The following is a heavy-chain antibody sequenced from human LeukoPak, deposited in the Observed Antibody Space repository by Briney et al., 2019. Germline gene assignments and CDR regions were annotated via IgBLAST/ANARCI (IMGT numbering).Heavy chain of an antibody. V-gene: IGHV4-4*02. CDR1: GGSISSSNW. CDR3: ARSDWNYDGDFDY. D-gene: IGHD1-7*01. CDR2: IYHSGRT. Sequence: PSGTLSLTCAVYGGSISSSNWWSWGRQAPGKRLEWIGEIYHSGRTNYNPSLKSRFTISVDKSKNQFSLKLSAVTAADTAVYYCARSDWNYDGDFDYWGQGTLVTVSS. J-gene: IGHJ4*02.